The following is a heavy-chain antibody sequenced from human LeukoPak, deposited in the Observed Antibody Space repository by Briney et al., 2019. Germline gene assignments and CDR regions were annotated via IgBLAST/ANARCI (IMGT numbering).Heavy chain of an antibody. CDR3: AKDPVEVIWGVPRYDY. D-gene: IGHD3-10*01. V-gene: IGHV3-30*02. CDR1: GFTFSCYG. J-gene: IGHJ4*02. CDR2: IRYDGSNK. Sequence: PGGSLRLSCAASGFTFSCYGMHWVRQAPGKGLEWVAFIRYDGSNKYYADSVKGRFTISRDNSKNTLYLQMNGLRAEDTAVYYCAKDPVEVIWGVPRYDYWGQGTLVTVSS.